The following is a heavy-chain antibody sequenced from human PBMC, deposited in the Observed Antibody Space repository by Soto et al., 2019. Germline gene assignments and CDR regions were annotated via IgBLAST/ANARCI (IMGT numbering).Heavy chain of an antibody. CDR2: ISSNGGST. D-gene: IGHD6-13*01. CDR1: GFTCSSYA. CDR3: VKDPFDSSSWLNYYGMDV. Sequence: VGSLRLSCSASGFTCSSYAMHWVRQAPGKGLEYVSAISSNGGSTYYADSVKGRFTISRDNSKNTLYLQMSSLRAEDTAVYYCVKDPFDSSSWLNYYGMDVWGQGTTVTVSS. V-gene: IGHV3-64D*08. J-gene: IGHJ6*02.